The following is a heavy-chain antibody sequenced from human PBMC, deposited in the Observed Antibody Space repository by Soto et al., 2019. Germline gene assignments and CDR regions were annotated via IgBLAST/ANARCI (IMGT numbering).Heavy chain of an antibody. J-gene: IGHJ6*03. Sequence: SLRLSCAASGFTFSSYGRHWVRQAPGKGLEWVAVIWYDGSNKYYADSVKGRFTISRDNSKNTLYLQMNSLRAEDTAVYYCARGRGSGSYYYYYYMDVWGKGTTVTVSS. CDR2: IWYDGSNK. D-gene: IGHD3-10*01. CDR1: GFTFSSYG. V-gene: IGHV3-33*01. CDR3: ARGRGSGSYYYYYYMDV.